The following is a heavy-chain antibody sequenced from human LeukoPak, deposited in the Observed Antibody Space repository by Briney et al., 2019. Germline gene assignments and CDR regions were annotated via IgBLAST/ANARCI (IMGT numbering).Heavy chain of an antibody. V-gene: IGHV1-18*01. CDR1: GYTFTSYG. Sequence: ASVKVSRKASGYTFTSYGISWVRQAPGQGPEWMGWISAYNGNTNYAQKLQGRVTMTTDTSTSTAYMELRSLRSDDTAVYYCARDPKYQLHRGAFDIWGQGTLVTVSS. J-gene: IGHJ4*02. CDR3: ARDPKYQLHRGAFDI. D-gene: IGHD2-2*01. CDR2: ISAYNGNT.